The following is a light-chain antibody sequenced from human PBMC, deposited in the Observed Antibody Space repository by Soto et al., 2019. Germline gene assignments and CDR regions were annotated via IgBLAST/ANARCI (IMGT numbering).Light chain of an antibody. J-gene: IGKJ5*01. V-gene: IGKV1-5*01. CDR2: DAS. Sequence: DIQMNKSPSTLSASVGDRVTITCRASQTINKWLAWYPKKPGKDPQILISDASSLQNGVPSRFSGSGSGTEFNLTISRLRTEECATYDCQQSYSTTSTVGQGTRRAIK. CDR1: QTINKW. CDR3: QQSYSTTST.